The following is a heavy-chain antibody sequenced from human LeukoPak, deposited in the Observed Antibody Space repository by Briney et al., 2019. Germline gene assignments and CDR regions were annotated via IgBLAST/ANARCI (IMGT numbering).Heavy chain of an antibody. J-gene: IGHJ4*02. CDR1: GASVSSGDYH. Sequence: SETLSLTCTVSGASVSSGDYHWSWVRQAPGKGLEWIGHNGDPSYNPSLKSRVVVSIDTSRNQFSLRLNSVTAADTATYFCVTYYVNGGGRGHWGPGALVTVSS. V-gene: IGHV4-61*08. CDR3: VTYYVNGGGRGH. CDR2: HNGDP. D-gene: IGHD3-16*01.